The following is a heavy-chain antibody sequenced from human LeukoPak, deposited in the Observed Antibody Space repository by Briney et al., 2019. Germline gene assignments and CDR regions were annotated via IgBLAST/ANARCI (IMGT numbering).Heavy chain of an antibody. D-gene: IGHD5-12*01. V-gene: IGHV3-53*05. CDR2: IYSGGST. J-gene: IGHJ6*03. CDR3: AKGGGYEAQYYYYLDV. CDR1: GFTVSSNY. Sequence: GGSLRLSCAASGFTVSSNYMSWVRQAPGMGLEWVSVIYSGGSTYYADSVKGRFTISRDNSKNTLYLQMKSLRAEDTAVYYCAKGGGYEAQYYYYLDVWGKGTTVTISS.